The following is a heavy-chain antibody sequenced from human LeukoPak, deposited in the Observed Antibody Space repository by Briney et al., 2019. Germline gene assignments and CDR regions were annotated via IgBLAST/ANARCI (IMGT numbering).Heavy chain of an antibody. Sequence: GGSLRLSCAASGFTFSNYWMHWVRQAPGKGLVWVSRINSVGSNTSYADSVKGRFTISRDNAKNTLYLQMNSLRAEDTAVYYCARVGYCSGGSCYGVDYWGQGILVTVSS. CDR3: ARVGYCSGGSCYGVDY. CDR2: INSVGSNT. D-gene: IGHD2-15*01. J-gene: IGHJ4*02. CDR1: GFTFSNYW. V-gene: IGHV3-74*01.